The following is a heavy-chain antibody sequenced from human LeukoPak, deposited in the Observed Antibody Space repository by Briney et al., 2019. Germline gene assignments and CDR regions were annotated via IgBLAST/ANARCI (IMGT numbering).Heavy chain of an antibody. Sequence: GGSLRLSCAASGFTVSSNYMSWVRQAPGKGLEWVSVIYSGGSTYYADSVKGRFTISRDNSKNTLYLQMNSLRAEDTAVYYCARESPTYSSGWYYFDYWGQGTLVTVSS. CDR3: ARESPTYSSGWYYFDY. V-gene: IGHV3-53*01. CDR2: IYSGGST. J-gene: IGHJ4*02. CDR1: GFTVSSNY. D-gene: IGHD6-19*01.